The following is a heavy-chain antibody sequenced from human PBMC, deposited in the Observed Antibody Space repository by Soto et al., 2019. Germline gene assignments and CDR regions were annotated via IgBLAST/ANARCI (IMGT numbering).Heavy chain of an antibody. CDR1: GYTFTSYD. V-gene: IGHV1-8*01. Sequence: ASVKVSCKASGYTFTSYDINWVRQATGQGLEWMGWMNPNSGNTGYAQKFQGRVTMTRNTSISTAYMELSSLRSEDTAVYYCARGGELELFYYYYYGMDVWGQGTRVTVSS. J-gene: IGHJ6*02. CDR2: MNPNSGNT. CDR3: ARGGELELFYYYYYGMDV. D-gene: IGHD1-7*01.